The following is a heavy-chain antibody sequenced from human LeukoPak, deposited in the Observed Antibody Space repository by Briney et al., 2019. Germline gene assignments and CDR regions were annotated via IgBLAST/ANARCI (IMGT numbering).Heavy chain of an antibody. Sequence: ASVKVSCKASKYSFITYDIHWVRQAPGQGLEWMGKINLSPGKTAYTQRFQGRVTLTTNTSTDTVYMELTSLTFHDTAVFFCASKFRDGYNSYFEHWGQGILVTVSS. V-gene: IGHV1-46*01. CDR1: KYSFITYD. CDR2: INLSPGKT. J-gene: IGHJ4*02. D-gene: IGHD5-24*01. CDR3: ASKFRDGYNSYFEH.